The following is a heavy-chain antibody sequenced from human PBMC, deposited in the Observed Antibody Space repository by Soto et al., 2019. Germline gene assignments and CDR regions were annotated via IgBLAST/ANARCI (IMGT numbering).Heavy chain of an antibody. V-gene: IGHV1-69*13. CDR2: IIPIFGTA. Sequence: SVKVSCKASGGTFSSYAISWVRHAPGQGLEWMGGIIPIFGTANYAQKFQGRVTITADESTSTAYMELSSLRSEDTAVYYCARVMGVLLLLEWSPIGAMDGSGQGTTLTVTS. D-gene: IGHD3-3*01. CDR3: ARVMGVLLLLEWSPIGAMDG. J-gene: IGHJ6*02. CDR1: GGTFSSYA.